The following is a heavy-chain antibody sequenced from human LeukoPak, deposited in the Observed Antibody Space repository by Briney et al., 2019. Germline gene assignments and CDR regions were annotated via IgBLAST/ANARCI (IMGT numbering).Heavy chain of an antibody. CDR2: FDPEDGET. V-gene: IGHV1-24*01. D-gene: IGHD2-15*01. CDR1: GYTLTELS. Sequence: ASVKVSCKVSGYTLTELSMHWVRQAPGKGLEWMGGFDPEDGETIYAQKFQGRVTITADESASTAYMELSSLRSEDTAVYYCARVPLTCSGGSCYGLNWFDPWGQGTLVTVSS. CDR3: ARVPLTCSGGSCYGLNWFDP. J-gene: IGHJ5*02.